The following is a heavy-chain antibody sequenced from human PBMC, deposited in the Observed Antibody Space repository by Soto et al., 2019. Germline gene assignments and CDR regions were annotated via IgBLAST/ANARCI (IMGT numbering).Heavy chain of an antibody. CDR2: IYHSGST. Sequence: SETLSLTCAVSGGSISSGGYSWSWIRQPPGKGLEWIGYIYHSGSTYYNPSLKSRVTISVDRSKNQFSLKLSSVTAADTAVYYCARYSSSSNWFDPWGQGTLVTVSS. CDR3: ARYSSSSNWFDP. D-gene: IGHD6-13*01. V-gene: IGHV4-30-2*01. CDR1: GGSISSGGYS. J-gene: IGHJ5*02.